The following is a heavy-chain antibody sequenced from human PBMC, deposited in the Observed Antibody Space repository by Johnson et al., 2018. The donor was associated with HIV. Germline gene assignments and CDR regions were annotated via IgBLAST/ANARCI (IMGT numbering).Heavy chain of an antibody. V-gene: IGHV3-30*02. CDR3: AKETRDSRSAFDI. CDR2: TQYDGSKK. J-gene: IGHJ3*02. D-gene: IGHD3-22*01. CDR1: GFSFSSYG. Sequence: VQLVESGGGVVQPGGSLTLSCAASGFSFSSYGIHWVRQVPGKGLEWVAFTQYDGSKKYYADSVKCRFTISRDNSKKTLYLQINSLRTEDTAVYYCAKETRDSRSAFDIWGQGTLVTVSS.